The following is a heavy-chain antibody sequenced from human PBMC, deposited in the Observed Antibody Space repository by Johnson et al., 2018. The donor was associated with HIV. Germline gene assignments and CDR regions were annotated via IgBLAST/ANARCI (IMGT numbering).Heavy chain of an antibody. CDR2: IYSGGST. V-gene: IGHV3-53*01. CDR1: GFTVSSNY. CDR3: ASEASLAPRPETAFDV. Sequence: VQLVESGGGLIQPGGSLRLSCAASGFTVSSNYMSWVRQAPGKGLEWVSVIYSGGSTYTADSVKGRFTISRDNSKNTLYLQMHSLRAEDTAGYYCASEASLAPRPETAFDVWGQGTKVTVSS. J-gene: IGHJ3*01.